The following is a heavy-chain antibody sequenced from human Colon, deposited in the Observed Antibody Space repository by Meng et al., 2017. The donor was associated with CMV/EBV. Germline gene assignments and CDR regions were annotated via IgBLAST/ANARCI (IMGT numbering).Heavy chain of an antibody. V-gene: IGHV3-30*02. CDR3: AKDMSVIGSID. CDR2: IRFDATIK. Sequence: CTASGFTFKNYGMSWVRQAPGKGLEWVAFIRFDATIKYYADSVRGRFTISRDNSKNTLYLQMNSLRAEDTAVYYCAKDMSVIGSIDWGQGTLVTVSS. D-gene: IGHD6-6*01. J-gene: IGHJ4*02. CDR1: GFTFKNYG.